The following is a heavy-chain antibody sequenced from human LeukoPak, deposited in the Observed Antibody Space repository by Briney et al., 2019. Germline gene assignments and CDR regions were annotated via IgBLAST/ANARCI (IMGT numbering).Heavy chain of an antibody. D-gene: IGHD3-22*01. CDR1: GYTFTSYD. CDR2: MNPNSGNT. Sequence: ASVKVSCKASGYTFTSYDINWVRQATGQGLEWMGWMNPNSGNTGYAQKFQGRVTMTRNTSISTAYMELSSLRSEDTAVYYCARGRNAQVVVVITTVVFDYWGQGTLVTVS. V-gene: IGHV1-8*01. CDR3: ARGRNAQVVVVITTVVFDY. J-gene: IGHJ4*02.